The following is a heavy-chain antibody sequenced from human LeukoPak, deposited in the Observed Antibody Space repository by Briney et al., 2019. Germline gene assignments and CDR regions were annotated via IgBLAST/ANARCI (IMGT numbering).Heavy chain of an antibody. CDR2: MWDDGTDE. CDR1: GFNFGIYG. J-gene: IGHJ4*02. Sequence: GGSLRLSCTASGFNFGIYGMHWVRQAPGKGLEWVAVMWDDGTDEYYVESVKGRFTISRDNGKRTLYLQMNSLRVEDTAVYYCARDVKSMNFDYWGQGTLVTVSS. D-gene: IGHD6-6*01. CDR3: ARDVKSMNFDY. V-gene: IGHV3-33*01.